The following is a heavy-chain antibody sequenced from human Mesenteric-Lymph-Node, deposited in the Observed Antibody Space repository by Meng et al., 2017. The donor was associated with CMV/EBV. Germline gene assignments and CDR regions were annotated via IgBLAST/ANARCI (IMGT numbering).Heavy chain of an antibody. CDR1: GYTFTGYY. V-gene: IGHV1-2*02. Sequence: ASVKVSCKASGYTFTGYYMHWVRQAPGQGLEWMGWINPHSGDTEYAQKFQGRVTMTRDTSISTAYMELSRLRSDDTAVYYCAKGDYGSFVFDYWGQGTLVTV. J-gene: IGHJ4*02. CDR3: AKGDYGSFVFDY. CDR2: INPHSGDT. D-gene: IGHD3-10*01.